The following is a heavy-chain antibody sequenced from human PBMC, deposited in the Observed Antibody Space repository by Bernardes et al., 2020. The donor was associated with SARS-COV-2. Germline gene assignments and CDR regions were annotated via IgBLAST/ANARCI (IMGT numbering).Heavy chain of an antibody. J-gene: IGHJ4*02. CDR1: GASISNTNYY. CDR2: IYASGNS. V-gene: IGHV4-39*07. Sequence: SETLSLTCAVSGASISNTNYYWGWIRQPPGKGLEWIGSIYASGNSYYNPSLKGRVTISVDTSKNQFSLKLSSVTAADTAVYYCARLARGSEYSISGFDYWGQGTLVTVSS. CDR3: ARLARGSEYSISGFDY. D-gene: IGHD6-6*01.